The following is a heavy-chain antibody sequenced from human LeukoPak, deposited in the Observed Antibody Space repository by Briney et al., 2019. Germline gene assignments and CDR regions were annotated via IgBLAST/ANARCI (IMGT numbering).Heavy chain of an antibody. CDR2: ISAYNGNT. CDR3: ARDTLGSGYSSSSDY. V-gene: IGHV1-18*01. CDR1: GYTFTIYG. J-gene: IGHJ4*02. D-gene: IGHD6-13*01. Sequence: ASVKLSFKASGYTFTIYGISWVRQAPGQGLEWMGWISAYNGNTNYAQKLQGRVTMTTDTSTSTAYMELRSLRSDDTAVYYCARDTLGSGYSSSSDYWGQGTLVTVSS.